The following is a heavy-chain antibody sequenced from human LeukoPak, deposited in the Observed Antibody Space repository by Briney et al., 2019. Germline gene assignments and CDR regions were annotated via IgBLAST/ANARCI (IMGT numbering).Heavy chain of an antibody. CDR2: IYYSGST. Sequence: SETLSLTCTVSGGSISSYYWSWIRQPPGKGLEWIGYIYYSGSTNYNPSLKSRVTISVDTSKNQFSLKLSSVTAADTAVYYCARARGYYYGSGPRLGGYYYMDVWGKGTTVTVSS. CDR1: GGSISSYY. J-gene: IGHJ6*03. D-gene: IGHD3-10*01. CDR3: ARARGYYYGSGPRLGGYYYMDV. V-gene: IGHV4-59*01.